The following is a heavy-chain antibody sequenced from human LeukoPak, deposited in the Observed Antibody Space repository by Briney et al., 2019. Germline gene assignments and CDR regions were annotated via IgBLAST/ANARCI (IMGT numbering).Heavy chain of an antibody. CDR1: GGSFSGYY. CDR3: ARGPRGIAARPSWFDP. D-gene: IGHD6-6*01. V-gene: IGHV4-34*01. Sequence: AETLSLTCAVYGGSFSGYYWSWIRQPPGKGLEWIGEINHSGSTNYNPSLKSRVTISVDTSKNQFSLKLSSVTAADTAVYYCARGPRGIAARPSWFDPWGQGTLVTVSS. J-gene: IGHJ5*02. CDR2: INHSGST.